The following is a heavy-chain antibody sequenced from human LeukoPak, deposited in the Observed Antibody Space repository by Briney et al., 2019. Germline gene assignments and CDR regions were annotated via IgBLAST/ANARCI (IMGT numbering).Heavy chain of an antibody. V-gene: IGHV3-30*03. D-gene: IGHD6-19*01. CDR1: GFTFSSYG. CDR2: ISYDGSNK. J-gene: IGHJ4*02. Sequence: GGSLRLSCAASGFTFSSYGMHWVRQAPDKGLEWVAVISYDGSNKYYADSVKGRFTISRDNSKNTLYLQMNSLRAEDTAVYYCATYGSGWPFDYWGQGTLVTVSS. CDR3: ATYGSGWPFDY.